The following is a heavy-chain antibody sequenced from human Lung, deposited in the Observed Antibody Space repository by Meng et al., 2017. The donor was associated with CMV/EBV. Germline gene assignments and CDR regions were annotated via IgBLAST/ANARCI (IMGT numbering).Heavy chain of an antibody. Sequence: GKAAGGTVNTYTFNGVRQAPGRGLEWMGGIIPYLDEPNYSQTFQGRVTITADRSTTAYMELSSLRSEDTAVYYCAGRGPYGRALDIWGRGTVVTVSS. J-gene: IGHJ3*02. CDR1: GGTVNTYT. V-gene: IGHV1-69*02. CDR3: AGRGPYGRALDI. CDR2: IIPYLDEP. D-gene: IGHD3-10*01.